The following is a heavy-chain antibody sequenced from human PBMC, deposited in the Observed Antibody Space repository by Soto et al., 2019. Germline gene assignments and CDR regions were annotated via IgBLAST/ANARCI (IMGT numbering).Heavy chain of an antibody. CDR2: ISAYNGNT. D-gene: IGHD6-6*01. CDR1: GYTFTSYG. V-gene: IGHV1-18*01. J-gene: IGHJ5*02. Sequence: QVQLVQSGAEVKKPGASVKVSCKASGYTFTSYGISWVRQAPGQGLEWMGWISAYNGNTNYAQKLQGRVTLTTDTSTSTAYMELRSLRSDDTAVYYCATYSSSLFAGRMFDPWGQGTLVTVSS. CDR3: ATYSSSLFAGRMFDP.